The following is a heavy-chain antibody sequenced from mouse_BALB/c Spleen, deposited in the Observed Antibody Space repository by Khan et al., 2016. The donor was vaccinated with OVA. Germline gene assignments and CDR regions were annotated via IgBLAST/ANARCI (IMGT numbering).Heavy chain of an antibody. CDR1: GYSITSGYN. CDR3: ARDYFGSGYFDY. D-gene: IGHD1-1*01. V-gene: IGHV3-6*02. J-gene: IGHJ2*01. CDR2: ISYDGSN. Sequence: EVQLQESGPGLVKPSQSLSLTCSVTGYSITSGYNWNWIRQFPGNKLEWMGYISYDGSNNYNPSFKNRISITRDISKNQFFLKLNSVTTEDTATXDCARDYFGSGYFDYWGQGTTLTVSS.